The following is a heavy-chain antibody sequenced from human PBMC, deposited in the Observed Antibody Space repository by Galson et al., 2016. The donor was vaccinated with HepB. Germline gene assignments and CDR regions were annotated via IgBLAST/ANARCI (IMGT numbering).Heavy chain of an antibody. J-gene: IGHJ4*02. CDR3: AHRRMVQRLAPYYFGY. D-gene: IGHD4/OR15-4a*01. CDR1: GFSLRTSGVG. Sequence: PALVKPTQTLTLTCSFSGFSLRTSGVGVDWIRQPPGEALEWLAAIFWNDDKRYSPALKSRLTITKDTSENQVVLTMMIMDPVDTATSFCAHRRMVQRLAPYYFGYWGQGRLVTVSS. CDR2: IFWNDDK. V-gene: IGHV2-5*01.